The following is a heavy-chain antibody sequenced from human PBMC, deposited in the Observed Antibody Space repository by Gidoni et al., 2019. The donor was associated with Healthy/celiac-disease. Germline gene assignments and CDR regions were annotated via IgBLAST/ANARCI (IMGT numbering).Heavy chain of an antibody. CDR2: ISSSSSYI. Sequence: EVQLVESGGGLVKPGGSLGLSCAASGFTLSSYSMNWVRQAPGKGLEWVSSISSSSSYIYYADSVKGRFTISRDNAKNSLNLQMNSLRAEDTAVYYCARDARSGYYPDYFDYWGQGTLVTVSS. CDR1: GFTLSSYS. D-gene: IGHD3-3*01. CDR3: ARDARSGYYPDYFDY. J-gene: IGHJ4*02. V-gene: IGHV3-21*01.